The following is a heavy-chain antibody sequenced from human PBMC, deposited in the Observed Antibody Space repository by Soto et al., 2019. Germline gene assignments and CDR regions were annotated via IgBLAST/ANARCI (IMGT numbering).Heavy chain of an antibody. CDR1: GFTFSSYA. D-gene: IGHD5-18*01. CDR2: IRARGDIT. Sequence: EVQLLEPGGGLVQPGGSLRLSCAASGFTFSSYAMTWVRQAAGKGLEWVSTIRARGDITFYGDSVKGRCTISRDTSNNTVYLQMNSLKAEDTAVYYCAKGGYTTYFEYWAQGTLVTVSS. J-gene: IGHJ4*02. V-gene: IGHV3-23*01. CDR3: AKGGYTTYFEY.